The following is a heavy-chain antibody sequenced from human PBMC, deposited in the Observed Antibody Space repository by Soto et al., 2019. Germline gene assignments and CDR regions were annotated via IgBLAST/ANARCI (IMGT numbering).Heavy chain of an antibody. J-gene: IGHJ6*02. D-gene: IGHD3-10*01. V-gene: IGHV3-66*01. CDR3: ARDRRRFGELFRYYYYGMDV. Sequence: PGGSLRLSCAASGFTFSTYAMSWVRQAPGKGLEWVSVIYSGGSTYYADSVKGRFTISRDNSKNTLYLQMNSLRAEDTAVYYCARDRRRFGELFRYYYYGMDVWGQGTTVTV. CDR2: IYSGGST. CDR1: GFTFSTYA.